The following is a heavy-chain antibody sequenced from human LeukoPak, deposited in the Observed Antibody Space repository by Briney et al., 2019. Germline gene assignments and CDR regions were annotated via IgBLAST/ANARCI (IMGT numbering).Heavy chain of an antibody. D-gene: IGHD3-10*02. CDR1: RFTFSSYS. CDR3: AELGITLIGGV. CDR2: ISSSSSYI. J-gene: IGHJ6*04. Sequence: GGSLRLSCAASRFTFSSYSMNWVRQAPGKGLEWVSSISSSSSYIYYADSVKGRFTISRDNAKNSLYLQMNSLRAEDTAVYYCAELGITLIGGVWGKGTTVTISS. V-gene: IGHV3-21*01.